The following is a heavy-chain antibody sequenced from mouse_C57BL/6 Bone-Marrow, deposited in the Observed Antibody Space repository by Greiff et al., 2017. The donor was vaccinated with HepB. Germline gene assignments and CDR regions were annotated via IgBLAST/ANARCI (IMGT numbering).Heavy chain of an antibody. J-gene: IGHJ3*01. V-gene: IGHV1-69*01. CDR3: ARLRDYDYDGAWFAY. D-gene: IGHD2-4*01. Sequence: QVQLKQPGAELVMPGASVKLSCKASGYTFTSYWMHWVKQRPGQGLEWIGEIDPSDSYTNYNQKFKGKSTLTVDKSSSTAYMQLSSLTSEDSAVYYCARLRDYDYDGAWFAYWGQGTLVTVSA. CDR2: IDPSDSYT. CDR1: GYTFTSYW.